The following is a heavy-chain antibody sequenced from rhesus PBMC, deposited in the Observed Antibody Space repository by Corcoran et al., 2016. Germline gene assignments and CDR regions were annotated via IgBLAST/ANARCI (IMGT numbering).Heavy chain of an antibody. J-gene: IGHJ4*01. D-gene: IGHD3-3*01. CDR1: GYSVSSGHY. V-gene: IGHV4-99*01. CDR3: VRGTPPDN. Sequence: QVQLQESGPGLVKPSETLSLTCAVSGYSVSSGHYWGWVRQSPGKGLEYIGFFAGPRGITYYYHSSIESRGTSSKDTAANLFFLTLGYVPTADTARYFCVRGTPPDNGGQGVLVTVSS. CDR2: FAGPRGIT.